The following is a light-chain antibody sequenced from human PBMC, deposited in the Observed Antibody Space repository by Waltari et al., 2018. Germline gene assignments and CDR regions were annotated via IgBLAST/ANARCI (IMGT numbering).Light chain of an antibody. CDR3: QQYGSSPRLT. CDR1: QSVSSNY. J-gene: IGKJ4*01. V-gene: IGKV3-20*01. CDR2: GAS. Sequence: EIVLTQSPGTLSLSPGERATLSCRASQSVSSNYLAWYQQKPGQAPRLLIYGASSRATGIPDRFSGSGSGTDFTLTISRLEPEDLAVYYCQQYGSSPRLTFGGGTKVEIK.